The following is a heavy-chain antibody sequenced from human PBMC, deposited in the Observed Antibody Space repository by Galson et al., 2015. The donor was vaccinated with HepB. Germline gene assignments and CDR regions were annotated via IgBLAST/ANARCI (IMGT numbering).Heavy chain of an antibody. J-gene: IGHJ6*02. V-gene: IGHV6-1*01. CDR3: ARVSGTIYYYGMDV. CDR1: GDSVSNNNAA. CDR2: TYYRAKWYN. D-gene: IGHD6-13*01. Sequence: CAISGDSVSNNNAAWYWIRQSPLRGLEWLGRTYYRAKWYNDYAESLRGRITINPDTSKNQFSLQLNSVTPEDTAVYYCARVSGTIYYYGMDVWGQGTTVSVSS.